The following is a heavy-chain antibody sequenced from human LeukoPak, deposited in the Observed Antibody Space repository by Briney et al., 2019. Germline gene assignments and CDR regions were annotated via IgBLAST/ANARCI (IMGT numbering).Heavy chain of an antibody. CDR2: ISYDGSNK. CDR3: QGLDDAFDI. D-gene: IGHD3/OR15-3a*01. CDR1: GFTFSSYA. V-gene: IGHV3-30-3*01. J-gene: IGHJ3*02. Sequence: GGSLRLSCAASGFTFSSYAMHWVRQAPGKGLEWVAVISYDGSNKYYADSVKGRFTISRDNSKNTLYLQMNSLRAEDTAVYYCQGLDDAFDIWGQGTMVTVSS.